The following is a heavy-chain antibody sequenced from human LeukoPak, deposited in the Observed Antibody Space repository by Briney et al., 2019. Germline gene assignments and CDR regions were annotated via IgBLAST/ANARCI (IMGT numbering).Heavy chain of an antibody. V-gene: IGHV5-51*01. CDR2: IYPGDSDT. Sequence: GESLKISCKGSGYSFTSYWIGWVRQMPGKGLEWMGIIYPGDSDTRYSPSFQGQVTISADKSISTAYLQWSSLKASDTAMYYCATGFSRGWGIAVAGSEGDYWGQGTLVTVSS. CDR1: GYSFTSYW. D-gene: IGHD6-19*01. CDR3: ATGFSRGWGIAVAGSEGDY. J-gene: IGHJ4*02.